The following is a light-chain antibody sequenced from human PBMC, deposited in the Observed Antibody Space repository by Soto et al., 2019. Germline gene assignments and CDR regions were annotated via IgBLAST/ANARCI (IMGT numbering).Light chain of an antibody. Sequence: QSVLTQPASVSGSPGQSITISCTGTSSNVGGYNAVSWYQQHPGKAPKLMIYDVTKRPSGVSNRFSGSKSGNTASLTISGLQAEDEADYHCCSYAGNSDVIFGGGTQLTVL. CDR2: DVT. CDR1: SSNVGGYNA. CDR3: CSYAGNSDVI. J-gene: IGLJ2*01. V-gene: IGLV2-23*02.